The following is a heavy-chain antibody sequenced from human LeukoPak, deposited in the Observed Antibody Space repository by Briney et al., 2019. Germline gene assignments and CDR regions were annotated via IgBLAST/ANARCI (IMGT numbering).Heavy chain of an antibody. D-gene: IGHD4-17*01. CDR3: ALTTVTTGEFDY. CDR1: GGSISSGSYY. Sequence: SQTLSLTCTVSGGSISSGSYYWSWNRQPAGKGLEWIGRIYTSGSTNYNPSLKSRVTISVDTSKNQFSLKLSSVTAADTAVYYCALTTVTTGEFDYWGQGTLVTVSS. V-gene: IGHV4-61*02. CDR2: IYTSGST. J-gene: IGHJ4*02.